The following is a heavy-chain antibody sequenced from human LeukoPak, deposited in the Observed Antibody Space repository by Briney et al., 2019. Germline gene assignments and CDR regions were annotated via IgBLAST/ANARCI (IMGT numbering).Heavy chain of an antibody. CDR1: GDSISSYY. J-gene: IGHJ1*01. Sequence: PSATLSLTCTVSGDSISSYYWSWIRQSPEKGLEWIGYIHYTGSTYYNPSLRSRVTISVDTSKNQFSLRLIPVTAADTAMYYCARSRGNLYFQHWGQGTLVTVSS. CDR3: ARSRGNLYFQH. V-gene: IGHV4-59*01. D-gene: IGHD6-25*01. CDR2: IHYTGST.